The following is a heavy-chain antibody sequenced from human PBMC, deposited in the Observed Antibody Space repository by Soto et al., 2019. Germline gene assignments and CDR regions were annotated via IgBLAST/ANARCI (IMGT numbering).Heavy chain of an antibody. CDR1: GYIFTIYW. V-gene: IGHV5-51*01. D-gene: IGHD1-1*01. J-gene: IGHJ6*02. CDR2: IYPGDSDT. Sequence: GESLKISCRGSGYIFTIYWIGWGRQMPGKGLEWMGIIYPGDSDTRYSPSFQGQVTISADKSISTAYLQWSSLRVEDTAVYYCERDPPHDSETVYMDVWGQGNTVTVSS. CDR3: ERDPPHDSETVYMDV.